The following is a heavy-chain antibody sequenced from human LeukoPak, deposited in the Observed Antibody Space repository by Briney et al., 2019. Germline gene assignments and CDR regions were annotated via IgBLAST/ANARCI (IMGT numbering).Heavy chain of an antibody. CDR1: AFTFSSYE. CDR3: AELGITMIGGV. J-gene: IGHJ6*04. CDR2: ISSSGSTI. V-gene: IGHV3-48*03. D-gene: IGHD3-10*02. Sequence: GGSLRLSCAASAFTFSSYEMDWVRQAPGKGLEWVSYISSSGSTIYYADSVKGRFTISRDNAKNSLYLQMNSLRAEDTAVYYCAELGITMIGGVWGKGTTVTISS.